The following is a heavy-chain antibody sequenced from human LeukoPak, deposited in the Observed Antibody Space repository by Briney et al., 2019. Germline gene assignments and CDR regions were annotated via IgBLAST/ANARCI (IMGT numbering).Heavy chain of an antibody. D-gene: IGHD3-10*01. Sequence: ASVTVSFKASGYTFTGYYMHWVRQAPGQGLGGMGWINPNSGGTYYQKNFQGRVTMTRDTSISTAYMELSRLRSDDTAVYYCAVLFSGSYLNDYWGQGTLVTVSS. V-gene: IGHV1-2*02. CDR2: INPNSGGT. J-gene: IGHJ4*02. CDR1: GYTFTGYY. CDR3: AVLFSGSYLNDY.